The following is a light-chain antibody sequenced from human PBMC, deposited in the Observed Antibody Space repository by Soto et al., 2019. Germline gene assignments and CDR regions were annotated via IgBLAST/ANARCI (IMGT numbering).Light chain of an antibody. CDR1: QSVSSY. CDR3: QQRSNWPGT. V-gene: IGKV3-11*01. Sequence: EIVLTQSPATLSLSPGERATLSCRASQSVSSYLAWYQQKPGQAPRLLIYDASNRAPGIPARFSGSGSGTDFTLTSSSLEPEDFAVYYCQQRSNWPGTFGPGTKVDIK. CDR2: DAS. J-gene: IGKJ3*01.